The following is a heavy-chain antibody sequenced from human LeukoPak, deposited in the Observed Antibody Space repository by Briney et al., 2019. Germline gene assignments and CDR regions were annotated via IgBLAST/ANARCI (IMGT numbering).Heavy chain of an antibody. D-gene: IGHD3-16*01. CDR1: GGSFSGYY. Sequence: PSETLSLTCAVYGGSFSGYYWSWIRQPPGKGLEWMGNIYYSGSTNYNSSLRSRVTISVDTSKNQISLKLRSVTAADTAVYYCARKGVSDLYYFDSWGQGTLVTVSS. J-gene: IGHJ4*02. CDR2: IYYSGST. CDR3: ARKGVSDLYYFDS. V-gene: IGHV4-59*08.